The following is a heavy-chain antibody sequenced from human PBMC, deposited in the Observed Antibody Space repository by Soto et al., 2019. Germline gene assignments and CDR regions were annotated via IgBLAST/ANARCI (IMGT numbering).Heavy chain of an antibody. D-gene: IGHD6-13*01. J-gene: IGHJ3*01. CDR3: ARDRPYSAGALNS. V-gene: IGHV3-15*01. CDR1: GFTFSNAW. CDR2: IKTRGEGGTT. Sequence: EVQLVESGGGLVKPGGSLRLSCAASGFTFSNAWMYWVRQAPGKGLEWVGRIKTRGEGGTTDDAAPVKGRFTISRDDSKTTLHLEMTSLKTEDTAVYYCARDRPYSAGALNSWGQGTMVTVSS.